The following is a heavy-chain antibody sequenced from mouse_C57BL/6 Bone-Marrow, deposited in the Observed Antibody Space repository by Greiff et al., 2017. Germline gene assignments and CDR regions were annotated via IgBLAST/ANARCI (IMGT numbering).Heavy chain of an antibody. Sequence: EVKVVESGGGLVKPGGSLKLSCAASGFTFSSYAMSWVRQTPEKRLEWVATISDGGSYTYYPDNVKGRFTISRDNAKNNLYLQMSHLKSEDTAMYYCARDMGWPFFDYWGQGTTLTVSS. CDR1: GFTFSSYA. V-gene: IGHV5-4*01. J-gene: IGHJ2*01. D-gene: IGHD1-1*02. CDR2: ISDGGSYT. CDR3: ARDMGWPFFDY.